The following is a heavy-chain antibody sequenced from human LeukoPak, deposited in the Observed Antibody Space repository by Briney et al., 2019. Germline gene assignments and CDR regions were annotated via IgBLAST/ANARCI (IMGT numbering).Heavy chain of an antibody. V-gene: IGHV3-33*06. J-gene: IGHJ4*02. CDR2: IWFDGSKT. Sequence: GGSLRPSCAASGFNFSNYGMHWVRQAPGKGMEWVAVIWFDGSKTYYGDSVKGRFTISRDNSKNTLFLQMHSLRAEDTAVYYCAKDCGGSCFDYWGQGSLVTVSS. D-gene: IGHD2-15*01. CDR3: AKDCGGSCFDY. CDR1: GFNFSNYG.